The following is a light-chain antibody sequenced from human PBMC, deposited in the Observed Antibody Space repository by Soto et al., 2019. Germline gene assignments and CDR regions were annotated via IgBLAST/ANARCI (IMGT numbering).Light chain of an antibody. CDR3: QQYGNSPQT. V-gene: IGKV3-20*01. CDR2: AAS. Sequence: EIVLPQSPGTLSLSPGARATLSCRASQTVSSSFLAWYQQTPGQAPRLLIYAASSRATGIPDRFSGSGSGTDFTLTISRLEPEDFAVYYCQQYGNSPQTFGQGTKVDI. J-gene: IGKJ1*01. CDR1: QTVSSSF.